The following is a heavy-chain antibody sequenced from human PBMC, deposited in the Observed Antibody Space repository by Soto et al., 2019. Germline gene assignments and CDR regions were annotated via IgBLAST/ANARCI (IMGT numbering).Heavy chain of an antibody. CDR3: AKGADTIFGVAPYYYYGMDV. J-gene: IGHJ6*02. V-gene: IGHV3-23*01. Sequence: GGSLRLSCAASGFTFSSYAMSWVRQAPGKGLEWVSAISGSGGSTYYADSVKGRFTISRDNSKNTLYLQMNSLRAEDTAVYYCAKGADTIFGVAPYYYYGMDVWGQGNPGHRLL. CDR1: GFTFSSYA. CDR2: ISGSGGST. D-gene: IGHD3-3*01.